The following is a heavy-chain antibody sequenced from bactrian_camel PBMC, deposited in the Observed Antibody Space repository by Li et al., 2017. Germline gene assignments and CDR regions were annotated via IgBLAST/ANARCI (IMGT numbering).Heavy chain of an antibody. J-gene: IGHJ4*01. Sequence: QVQLVESGGGSVQAGGSLRLSCVASGYYEGLHCMAWYRQAPGNECELVSACSSDGSTRYADSVKGRFTISRDNAKKTLYLQMNSLRSEDTGLYYCYTGYSDSVYWGQGTQVTVS. CDR2: CSSDGST. D-gene: IGHD2*01. V-gene: IGHV3S55*01. CDR1: GYYEGLHC. CDR3: YTGYSDSVY.